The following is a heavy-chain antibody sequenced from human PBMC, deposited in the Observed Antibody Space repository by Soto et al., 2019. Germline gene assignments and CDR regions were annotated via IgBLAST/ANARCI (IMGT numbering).Heavy chain of an antibody. D-gene: IGHD3-3*01. V-gene: IGHV1-24*01. Sequence: VASVKVSCKVSGYTLTELSMHWVRQAPGKGLEWMGGFDPEDGETIYAQKFQGRVTMTEDTSTDTAYMELSSLRSEDAAVYYCATDPRLDSQSSFDPWGQGTLVTVSS. CDR1: GYTLTELS. J-gene: IGHJ5*02. CDR2: FDPEDGET. CDR3: ATDPRLDSQSSFDP.